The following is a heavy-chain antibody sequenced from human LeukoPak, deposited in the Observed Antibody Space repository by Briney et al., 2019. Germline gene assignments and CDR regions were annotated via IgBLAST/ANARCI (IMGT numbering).Heavy chain of an antibody. CDR3: ARASTTFDD. D-gene: IGHD1-14*01. J-gene: IGHJ4*02. CDR1: GGSITSHY. Sequence: SETLSLTCSVSGGSITSHYWSWIRQPPGKGLEWIGHVSDGGRTNYSPSLRSRVSISVDPSKNQFSLKLNSVTAADTAVYFCARASTTFDDWGQGTLVTVSS. CDR2: VSDGGRT. V-gene: IGHV4-59*11.